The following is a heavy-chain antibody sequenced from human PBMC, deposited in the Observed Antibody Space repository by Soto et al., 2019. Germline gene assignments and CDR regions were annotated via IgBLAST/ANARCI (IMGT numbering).Heavy chain of an antibody. CDR2: IHHGTGT. J-gene: IGHJ6*02. CDR1: GGSISTSYW. CDR3: ARNDAYDMDV. D-gene: IGHD3-16*01. Sequence: QVQLQESGPGLVKPSGTLSLTCAVSGGSISTSYWWSWVRQSPGRGLEWIGEIHHGTGTNYNPSPNRRFTISLDKSKNQLFLRLTSVTVADTAVYYSARNDAYDMDVRGQGTTVTVSS. V-gene: IGHV4-4*02.